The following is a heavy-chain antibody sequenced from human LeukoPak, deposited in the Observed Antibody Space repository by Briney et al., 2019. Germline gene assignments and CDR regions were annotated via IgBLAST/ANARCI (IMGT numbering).Heavy chain of an antibody. D-gene: IGHD5-12*01. V-gene: IGHV3-23*01. CDR1: GFSISNSA. J-gene: IGHJ4*02. CDR2: IVASSGST. CDR3: AKGAYDYIEMGYFDY. Sequence: PGGSLRLSCAASGFSISNSAMSWVRQAPGKGLEWVSLIVASSGSTFYADSVKCRFTISRDSSKNTLYLQMNSLRAEDMAVYYCAKGAYDYIEMGYFDYWGQGTLVTVSS.